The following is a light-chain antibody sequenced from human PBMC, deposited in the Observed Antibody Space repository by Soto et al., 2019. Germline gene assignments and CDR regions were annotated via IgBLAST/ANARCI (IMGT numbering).Light chain of an antibody. CDR1: QSVHNY. CDR2: DVS. Sequence: EIVLTQSPVTLSLSPGERATLSCRASQSVHNYLAWYQQKPGQAPRLLIYDVSNRATGIPARFSGSGSGTDFTLTISSLEHGDFEVYYCQQRNDWQVSLGQGTRLEIK. J-gene: IGKJ5*01. V-gene: IGKV3-11*01. CDR3: QQRNDWQVS.